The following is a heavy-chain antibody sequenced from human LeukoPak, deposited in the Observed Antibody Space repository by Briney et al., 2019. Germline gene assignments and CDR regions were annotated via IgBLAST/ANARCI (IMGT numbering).Heavy chain of an antibody. Sequence: SGTLSLTCTVSGGSISSSSYYWGWIRQPPGKGLEWIGSIYYSGNTYYNPSLKSRVTISVDTSKNQFSLKLSSVTAADTAVYFCASYKSTPLGVYYFDYWGQGTLVTVSS. CDR1: GGSISSSSYY. D-gene: IGHD3-10*01. CDR3: ASYKSTPLGVYYFDY. J-gene: IGHJ4*02. V-gene: IGHV4-39*01. CDR2: IYYSGNT.